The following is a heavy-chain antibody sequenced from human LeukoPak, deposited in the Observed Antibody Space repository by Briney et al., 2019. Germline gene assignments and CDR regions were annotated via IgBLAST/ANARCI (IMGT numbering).Heavy chain of an antibody. Sequence: GASVKVSCKASGYTFTSYDINWVRQATGQGLEWMGWMNPNSGNTGYAQKFQGRVTMTRNTSISTAYMELSSLRSEDTAVYYCARGVVPAATYYYYYMDVWAKGTTVTVSS. J-gene: IGHJ6*03. V-gene: IGHV1-8*01. CDR2: MNPNSGNT. CDR1: GYTFTSYD. D-gene: IGHD2-2*01. CDR3: ARGVVPAATYYYYYMDV.